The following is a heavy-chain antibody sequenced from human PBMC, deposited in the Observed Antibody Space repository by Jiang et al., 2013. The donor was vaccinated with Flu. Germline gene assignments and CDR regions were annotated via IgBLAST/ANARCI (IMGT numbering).Heavy chain of an antibody. J-gene: IGHJ6*02. CDR1: SGSISSHY. CDR3: ARSYCGGDCYSMFGYSYYGMDV. D-gene: IGHD2-21*02. V-gene: IGHV4-59*08. CDR2: IHNSGTT. Sequence: GSGLVKPSETLSLTCTVPSGSISSHYWSWIRQPPGKGLEWIGYIHNSGTTNYNPSLKSRVTISIDTSTNQFSLKLISVTAPDTAVYYCARSYCGGDCYSMFGYSYYGMDVWGQGTTVTVSS.